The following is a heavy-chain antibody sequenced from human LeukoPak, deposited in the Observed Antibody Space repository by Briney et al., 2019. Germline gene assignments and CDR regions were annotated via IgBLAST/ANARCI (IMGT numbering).Heavy chain of an antibody. CDR2: INTNSGGP. J-gene: IGHJ3*02. V-gene: IGHV1-2*02. CDR1: GYTFTSYA. Sequence: ASVKVSCKASGYTFTSYAMNWVRQAPGQGLEWMGWINTNSGGPKYAQKFQGRVTMTRDTSISTAYMELRRLRSDDTAVYYCARLRTMINDAFDIWGQGTMVTVSS. CDR3: ARLRTMINDAFDI. D-gene: IGHD3-22*01.